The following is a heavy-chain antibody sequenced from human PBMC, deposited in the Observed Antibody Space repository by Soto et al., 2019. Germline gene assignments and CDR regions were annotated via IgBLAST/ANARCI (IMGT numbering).Heavy chain of an antibody. D-gene: IGHD5-18*01. V-gene: IGHV4-59*08. CDR2: IYYSGST. CDR3: AGRYGSFLDY. CDR1: GGSISSYY. J-gene: IGHJ4*02. Sequence: PSETLSLTCTVSGGSISSYYWSWIRQPSGKGLEWIGYIYYSGSTNYNPSLKSRVTISVDTSKNQFSLKLSSVTAADTAVYYCAGRYGSFLDYWGKGTLVTVPP.